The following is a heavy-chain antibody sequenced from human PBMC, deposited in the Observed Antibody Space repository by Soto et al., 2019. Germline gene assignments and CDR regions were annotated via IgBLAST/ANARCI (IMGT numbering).Heavy chain of an antibody. D-gene: IGHD3-3*01. J-gene: IGHJ4*02. CDR1: CGSVSSYY. V-gene: IGHV4-59*02. Sequence: SETLSLTCTVSCGSVSSYYWIWIRQPPGKGLEWIGYMDYSGSTNYNSSLKSRVTISVDTSKNQFSLKLTSVTAADTAIYYCARHWSDYAFDYWGLGTLVTVSS. CDR3: ARHWSDYAFDY. CDR2: MDYSGST.